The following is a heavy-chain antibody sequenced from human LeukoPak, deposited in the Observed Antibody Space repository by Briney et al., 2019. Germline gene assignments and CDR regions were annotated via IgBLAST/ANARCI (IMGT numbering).Heavy chain of an antibody. CDR1: GYTFTSYY. CDR2: INPSGGST. D-gene: IGHD3-16*02. Sequence: ASVKVSCKASGYTFTSYYMHWVRQAPGQGLEWMGIINPSGGSTSYAQKFQGRVTMTGDTSTSTVYMELSSLRSEDTAVYYCATARDDYIWGSYRYVSWFDPWGQGTLVTVSS. V-gene: IGHV1-46*01. CDR3: ATARDDYIWGSYRYVSWFDP. J-gene: IGHJ5*02.